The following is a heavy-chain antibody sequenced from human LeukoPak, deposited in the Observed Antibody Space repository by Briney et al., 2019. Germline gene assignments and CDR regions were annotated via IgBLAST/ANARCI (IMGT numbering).Heavy chain of an antibody. D-gene: IGHD4-17*01. CDR2: MNPNSGNT. CDR3: ARWDWTTVTTDAFDI. Sequence: GASVKVSCKASGYTFTSYDIYWVRQATGQGLEWMGWMNPNSGNTGYAQKFQGRVTMTRNTSIGTAYMELSRLRSEDPAVYYCARWDWTTVTTDAFDIWGQGTMVTVSS. J-gene: IGHJ3*02. V-gene: IGHV1-8*01. CDR1: GYTFTSYD.